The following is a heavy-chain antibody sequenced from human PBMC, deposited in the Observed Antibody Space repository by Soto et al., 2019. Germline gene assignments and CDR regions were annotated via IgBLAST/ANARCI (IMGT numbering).Heavy chain of an antibody. CDR1: GGSISGGGYY. V-gene: IGHV4-31*03. J-gene: IGHJ2*01. CDR2: IYYSGST. CDR3: ARDLLLYRYFDL. Sequence: QVQLQESGPGLVKTSQTRSLTCTVTGGSISGGGYYWSWIRQHPGKGLEWIGYIYYSGSTCYNPSLKSRVTISVDTSKNQFSLKLSSVTAADTAVYYCARDLLLYRYFDLWGRGTLVTVSS.